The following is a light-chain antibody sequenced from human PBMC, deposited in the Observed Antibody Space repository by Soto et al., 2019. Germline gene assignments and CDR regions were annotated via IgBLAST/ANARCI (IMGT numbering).Light chain of an antibody. Sequence: EIVLTQSPGTLSLPPGERATLSCRASQSVSSSSLAWYQHRPGQAPRLLTYDAFSRATDIPDRFSGSGSGTYLTLTISKLEPEDFAVYYCQRYGSSPPKYTFGQGPKLEI. CDR3: QRYGSSPPKYT. CDR1: QSVSSSS. V-gene: IGKV3-20*01. J-gene: IGKJ2*01. CDR2: DAF.